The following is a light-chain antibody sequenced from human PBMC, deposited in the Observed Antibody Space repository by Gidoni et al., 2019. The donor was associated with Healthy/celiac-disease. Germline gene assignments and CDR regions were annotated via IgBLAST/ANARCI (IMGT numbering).Light chain of an antibody. CDR3: QQYNNWPPLT. J-gene: IGKJ4*01. CDR2: AS. Sequence: EIVLPQSPATLSVSPGERATLSCRASQSVSSSLAWYQQKPGASTRATGIPARFSGSGSGTEFTLTISSLQSEDFAVYYCQQYNNWPPLTFGGGTKVEIK. CDR1: QSVSSS. V-gene: IGKV3-15*01.